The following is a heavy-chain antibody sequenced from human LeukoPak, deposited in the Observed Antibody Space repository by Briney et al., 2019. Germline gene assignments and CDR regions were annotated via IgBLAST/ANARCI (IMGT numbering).Heavy chain of an antibody. J-gene: IGHJ4*02. D-gene: IGHD6-13*01. V-gene: IGHV4-39*07. CDR2: IYYSGST. CDR3: ARNLIPEQLVLNF. Sequence: SETLSLTCTVSGGSISSSSYYWGWIRQPPGKGLEWIGSIYYSGSTYYNPSLKSRVTISVDTSKNQFSLNLRSVTPEDTAVYYCARNLIPEQLVLNFWGQGTLVTVSS. CDR1: GGSISSSSYY.